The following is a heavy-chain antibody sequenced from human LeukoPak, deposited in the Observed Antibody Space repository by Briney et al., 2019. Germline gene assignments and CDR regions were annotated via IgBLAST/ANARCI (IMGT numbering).Heavy chain of an antibody. CDR1: GFTFSSYA. V-gene: IGHV3-21*01. Sequence: GGSLRLSCAASGFTFSSYAMSWVRQAPGKGLEWVSIISSGSSAIFSVDALKGRFTISRDDAKNLLYLDMNSLRAEDTAVYYCARGHTAVTRHFDFWGQGTLVTVSS. CDR2: ISSGSSAI. J-gene: IGHJ4*02. D-gene: IGHD4-17*01. CDR3: ARGHTAVTRHFDF.